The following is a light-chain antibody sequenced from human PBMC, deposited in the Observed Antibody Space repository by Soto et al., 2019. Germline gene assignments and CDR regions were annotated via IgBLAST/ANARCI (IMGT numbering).Light chain of an antibody. J-gene: IGKJ1*01. CDR3: QQYGSSPQT. V-gene: IGKV3-20*01. CDR2: GAF. CDR1: QSVSSSY. Sequence: EIVMTQSPGTLSLSPGERATLSCRASQSVSSSYLAWYQQKPGQAPRLLIYGAFNRATGIPARFSGSGSGTEFTLTISRLEPEDFAVYYCQQYGSSPQTFGQGTKVDI.